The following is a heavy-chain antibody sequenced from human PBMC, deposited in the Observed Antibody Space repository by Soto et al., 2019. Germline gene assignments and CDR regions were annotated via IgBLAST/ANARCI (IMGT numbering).Heavy chain of an antibody. CDR3: ARVKVDTAMRPIRYYFDY. V-gene: IGHV4-59*01. CDR1: GGSISSYY. D-gene: IGHD5-18*01. J-gene: IGHJ4*02. CDR2: IYYSGGT. Sequence: SETLSLTCTVSGGSISSYYWSWIRQPPGKGLEWIGYIYYSGGTNYNPSLKSRVTISVDTSKNQFSLKLSSVTAADTAVYYCARVKVDTAMRPIRYYFDYWGQGTLVTVSS.